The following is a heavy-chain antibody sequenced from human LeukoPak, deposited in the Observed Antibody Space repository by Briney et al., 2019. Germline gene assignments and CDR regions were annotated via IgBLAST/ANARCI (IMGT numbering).Heavy chain of an antibody. J-gene: IGHJ4*02. CDR3: VRRGQRLNPGLYYFDY. Sequence: SETLSLTCTVSGGSISNSSYYWGWIRQPSGKGLEWIGSIYYSGNTYYKSSLKSRVTISVDTSENQFSLRLSSVTATDTAVYYCVRRGQRLNPGLYYFDYWGQGTLVTVSS. CDR2: IYYSGNT. CDR1: GGSISNSSYY. D-gene: IGHD6-25*01. V-gene: IGHV4-39*01.